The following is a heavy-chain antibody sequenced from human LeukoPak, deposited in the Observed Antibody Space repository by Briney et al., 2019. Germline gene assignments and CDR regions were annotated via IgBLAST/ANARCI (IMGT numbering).Heavy chain of an antibody. CDR1: GGTFSSYA. Sequence: SVKVSCKASGGTFSSYAISWVRQAPGQGLEWMGRIIPILGTANYAQKFQGRVTITADKSTSTAYMELSSLRSEDTAVYYCARDLLRTAMVDYYYYGMDVWGQGTTVTVSS. D-gene: IGHD5-18*01. CDR3: ARDLLRTAMVDYYYYGMDV. CDR2: IIPILGTA. V-gene: IGHV1-69*04. J-gene: IGHJ6*02.